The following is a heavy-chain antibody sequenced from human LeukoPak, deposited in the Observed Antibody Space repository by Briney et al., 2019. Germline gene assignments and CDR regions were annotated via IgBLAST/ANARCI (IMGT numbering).Heavy chain of an antibody. CDR1: GGSFSGYY. J-gene: IGHJ5*02. CDR2: INHSGST. CDR3: ARESRTVQMATSMHGHWFDP. D-gene: IGHD5-24*01. Sequence: SETLSLACAVYGGSFSGYYWSWIRQPPGKGLEWIGEINHSGSTNYNPSLKSRLTISVDTSKNQFSLRLTSVTAADTAVYYCARESRTVQMATSMHGHWFDPWGQGTLVTVSS. V-gene: IGHV4-34*01.